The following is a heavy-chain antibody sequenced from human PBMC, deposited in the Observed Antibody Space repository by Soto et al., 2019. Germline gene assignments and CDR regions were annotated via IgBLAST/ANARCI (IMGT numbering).Heavy chain of an antibody. CDR1: GGSFSGYY. Sequence: SETLSLTCAVYGGSFSGYYWSWIRQPPGKGLEWIGEINHSGSTNYNPSLKSRVTISVDTSKNQFSLKLSSVTAADTAVYYCARGLISVTGLRFDPWGQGTLVTVSS. CDR2: INHSGST. V-gene: IGHV4-34*01. CDR3: ARGLISVTGLRFDP. D-gene: IGHD4-17*01. J-gene: IGHJ5*02.